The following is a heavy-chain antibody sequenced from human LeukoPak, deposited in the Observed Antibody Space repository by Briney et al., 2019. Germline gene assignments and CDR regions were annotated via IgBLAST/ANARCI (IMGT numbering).Heavy chain of an antibody. D-gene: IGHD4-23*01. Sequence: ATVKVSCKASGYMFTGYYMHWVRQAPGQGLEWMGWINPNSGGTNFAQRFQGRVTMTRDTSISTAYMELSRLTSDDTAVYYCARQGDYDGNAARYWGQGTLVTVSS. CDR1: GYMFTGYY. CDR3: ARQGDYDGNAARY. CDR2: INPNSGGT. J-gene: IGHJ4*02. V-gene: IGHV1-2*02.